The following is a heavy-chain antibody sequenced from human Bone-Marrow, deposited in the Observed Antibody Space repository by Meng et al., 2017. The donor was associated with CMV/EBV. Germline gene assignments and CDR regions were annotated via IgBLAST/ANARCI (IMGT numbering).Heavy chain of an antibody. CDR3: ARDHDFWSGYQKYYYYGMDV. D-gene: IGHD3-3*01. V-gene: IGHV3-74*01. J-gene: IGHJ6*02. Sequence: GGSLRLSCAASGFTFSSYWMHWVRQAPGKGLVWVPRINSDGSSTSYADSVKGRFTISRDNAKNSLYLQMNRLRAEATAVYYCARDHDFWSGYQKYYYYGMDVWAPGTTDTVSS. CDR1: GFTFSSYW. CDR2: INSDGSST.